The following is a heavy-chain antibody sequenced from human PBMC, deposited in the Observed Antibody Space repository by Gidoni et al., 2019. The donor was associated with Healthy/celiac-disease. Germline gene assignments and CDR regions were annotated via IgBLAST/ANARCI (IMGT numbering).Heavy chain of an antibody. CDR3: ARDLGWVVITGPAFDY. V-gene: IGHV3-48*01. J-gene: IGHJ4*02. Sequence: EVQLVESGGGLVQPGGSLRLSCAASGFTFSSYSMNWVRQAPGKGLEWVSYISSSSSTIYYADSVKGRFTISRENAKNSLYLQMNSLRAEDTAVYYCARDLGWVVITGPAFDYWGQGTLGHRLL. D-gene: IGHD3-22*01. CDR2: ISSSSSTI. CDR1: GFTFSSYS.